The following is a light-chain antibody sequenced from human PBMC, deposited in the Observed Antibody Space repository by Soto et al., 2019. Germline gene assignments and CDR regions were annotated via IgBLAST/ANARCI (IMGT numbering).Light chain of an antibody. CDR3: QHYYTSYTT. J-gene: IGKJ1*01. Sequence: EIVLTQYTGTLSLSPGERATLSCGASQSVTSNYLAWYQQKPGQAPRLLIFGASTRATGIPDRFSGSGSGTDFTLTISRLEPEDFAVYYCQHYYTSYTTFGQGTKVDI. V-gene: IGKV3-20*01. CDR1: QSVTSNY. CDR2: GAS.